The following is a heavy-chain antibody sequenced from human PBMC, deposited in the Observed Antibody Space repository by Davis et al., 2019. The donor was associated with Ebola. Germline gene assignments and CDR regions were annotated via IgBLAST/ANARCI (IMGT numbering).Heavy chain of an antibody. J-gene: IGHJ5*02. V-gene: IGHV3-48*02. CDR2: ISSSSSTI. Sequence: GESLKISCTASGFTFSSYAMNWVRQAPGKGLEWVSYISSSSSTIYYADSVKGRFTISRDNAKNSLYLQMNSLRDEDTAVYYCARERWFDPWGQGTLVTVSS. CDR3: ARERWFDP. CDR1: GFTFSSYA.